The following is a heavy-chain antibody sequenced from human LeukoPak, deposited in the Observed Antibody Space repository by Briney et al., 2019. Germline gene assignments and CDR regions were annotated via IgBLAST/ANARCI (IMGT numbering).Heavy chain of an antibody. CDR1: GYTFTSYG. CDR2: ISAYNGNT. CDR3: ARGPPIVVVITTLYYYYYMDV. D-gene: IGHD3-22*01. V-gene: IGHV1-18*01. Sequence: GASVKVSCKASGYTFTSYGISWVRQAPGQELEWMGWISAYNGNTNYAQKLQGRVTMTTDTSTSTAYMELRSLRSDDTAVYYCARGPPIVVVITTLYYYYYMDVWGKGTTVTVSS. J-gene: IGHJ6*03.